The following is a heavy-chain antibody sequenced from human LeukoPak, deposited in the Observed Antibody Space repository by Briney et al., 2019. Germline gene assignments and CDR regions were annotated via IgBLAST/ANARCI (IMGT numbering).Heavy chain of an antibody. CDR2: INPNSGGT. V-gene: IGHV1-2*02. CDR3: ARDPTVVRGSVDY. J-gene: IGHJ4*02. Sequence: ASVKVSCKASGYTFTGYYMHWVRQAPGQGLEWMGWINPNSGGTNYAQKFQGRVTMTRDTSISTAYMELSRLRSDDTAVYYCARDPTVVRGSVDYWGQGTLVTVPS. CDR1: GYTFTGYY. D-gene: IGHD4-23*01.